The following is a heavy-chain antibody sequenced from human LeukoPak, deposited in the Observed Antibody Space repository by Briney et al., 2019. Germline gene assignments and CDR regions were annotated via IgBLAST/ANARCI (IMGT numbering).Heavy chain of an antibody. Sequence: SQTLSLPCTVSGGSISSGGYYWSWIPQHPGKGVEWIWHIYYSGSTYYNPSLKSRVTISVDTSKNQFSLKLSSETAADTAVYYCARVARFGEYNLFDPWGEGTLVTLSS. V-gene: IGHV4-31*03. J-gene: IGHJ5*02. CDR2: IYYSGST. CDR1: GGSISSGGYY. D-gene: IGHD3-10*01. CDR3: ARVARFGEYNLFDP.